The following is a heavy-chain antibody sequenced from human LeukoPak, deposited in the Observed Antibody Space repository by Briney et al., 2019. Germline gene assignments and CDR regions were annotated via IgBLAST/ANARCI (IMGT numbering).Heavy chain of an antibody. Sequence: KPSETLSLTCTVSGGSISSYSWSWIRQPPGEGLEWIGYIYHSGSTYYNPSLKSRVTISVDRSKNQFSLKLSSVTAADTAVYYCARGVSGWWFDPWGQGTLVTVSS. J-gene: IGHJ5*02. V-gene: IGHV4-30-2*01. CDR3: ARGVSGWWFDP. D-gene: IGHD6-19*01. CDR1: GGSISSYS. CDR2: IYHSGST.